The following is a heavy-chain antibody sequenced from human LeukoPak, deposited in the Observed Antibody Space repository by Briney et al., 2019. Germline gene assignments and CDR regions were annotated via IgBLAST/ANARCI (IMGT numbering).Heavy chain of an antibody. CDR3: ARDQEGFDY. V-gene: IGHV1-18*01. CDR2: ISAYTGNT. J-gene: IGHJ4*02. Sequence: ASVKVSCKASGYTFTSFGISWVRQAPGQGLEWMGWISAYTGNTNYAQKLQGRVTVTRDTSTSTVHMELSGLRSEDTAVYYCARDQEGFDYWGQGTLVTVSS. CDR1: GYTFTSFG.